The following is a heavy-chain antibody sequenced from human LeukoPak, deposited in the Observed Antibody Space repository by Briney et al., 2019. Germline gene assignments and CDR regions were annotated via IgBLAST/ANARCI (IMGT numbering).Heavy chain of an antibody. Sequence: PGGSLRLSCAASGFTFSSYSMNWVRQAPGKGLEWVSSISSSSSYIYYADSVKGRFTISRDNAKNSLYLQMNSLRAEDTAVYYCARDSVSYSDGGLDYWGQGTLVTVSS. CDR3: ARDSVSYSDGGLDY. V-gene: IGHV3-21*01. J-gene: IGHJ4*02. D-gene: IGHD3-22*01. CDR1: GFTFSSYS. CDR2: ISSSSSYI.